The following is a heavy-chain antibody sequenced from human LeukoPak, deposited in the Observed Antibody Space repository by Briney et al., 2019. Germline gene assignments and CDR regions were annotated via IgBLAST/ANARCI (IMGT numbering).Heavy chain of an antibody. CDR2: ISSSGSTT. V-gene: IGHV3-48*03. J-gene: IGHJ4*02. D-gene: IGHD3-3*01. Sequence: GGSLRLSCVVSGFTLSSYVMNWVRQAPGKGLEWVSHISSSGSTTCYADSVKGRFTISRDNAKNSLYLQMNSLRAEDTAVYYCARDLLSFGVVIPMDHWGQGTLVTVSS. CDR1: GFTLSSYV. CDR3: ARDLLSFGVVIPMDH.